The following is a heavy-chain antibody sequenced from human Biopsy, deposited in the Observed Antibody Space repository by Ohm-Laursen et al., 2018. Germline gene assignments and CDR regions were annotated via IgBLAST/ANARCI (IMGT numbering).Heavy chain of an antibody. V-gene: IGHV1-24*01. D-gene: IGHD1-1*01. Sequence: ATVKISCKVSGYTLTALSMHWVRQAPGKGLEWMGGFAPENGKTVYAQNFQARVSLTEDTSTDTAYMELRSLRSEDTAVYYCAADINVWNVNYWGQGTQVTVSS. CDR1: GYTLTALS. CDR2: FAPENGKT. CDR3: AADINVWNVNY. J-gene: IGHJ4*02.